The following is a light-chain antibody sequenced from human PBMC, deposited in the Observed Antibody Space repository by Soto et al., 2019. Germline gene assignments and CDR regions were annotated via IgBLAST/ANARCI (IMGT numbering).Light chain of an antibody. V-gene: IGLV4-69*01. CDR3: QTWGTGIVV. CDR2: LNSDGSH. Sequence: QSVRTQSPSASASLGASVKLTCTLSSGHSSYAIAWHQQHPEKGPRYLMKLNSDGSHSKGDGIPDRFSGSSSGAERYLTISSLQSEDEADYYCQTWGTGIVVFGGGTKLTVL. CDR1: SGHSSYA. J-gene: IGLJ2*01.